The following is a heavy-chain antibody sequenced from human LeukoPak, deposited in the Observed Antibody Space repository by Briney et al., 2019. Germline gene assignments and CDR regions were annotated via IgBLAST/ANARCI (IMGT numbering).Heavy chain of an antibody. CDR1: GYTFTSYY. CDR3: ARDPFCSSTSCYEGYYYYGMDV. CDR2: INPSGGST. Sequence: ASVKVSCKASGYTFTSYYMHWVRQAPGQGLGWMGIINPSGGSTSYAQKFQGRVTMTRDTSTSTVYMELSSLRSEDTAVYYCARDPFCSSTSCYEGYYYYGMDVWGQGTTVTVSS. V-gene: IGHV1-46*01. J-gene: IGHJ6*02. D-gene: IGHD2-2*01.